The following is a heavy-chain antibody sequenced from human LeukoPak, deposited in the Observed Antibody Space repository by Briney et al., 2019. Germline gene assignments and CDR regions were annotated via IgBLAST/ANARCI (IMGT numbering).Heavy chain of an antibody. CDR1: DDSLSRYY. V-gene: IGHV4-4*07. J-gene: IGHJ4*02. D-gene: IGHD1-20*01. CDR2: LDTSGNT. CDR3: ARDNWNDRALDY. Sequence: PSETLSLTCTVSDDSLSRYYWSWVRQPAGKGLEWIGRLDTSGNTHYNPSLKSRVTMSVDTSKNQFSLKLSSVTAADTAVYYCARDNWNDRALDYWGQGTLVTVSS.